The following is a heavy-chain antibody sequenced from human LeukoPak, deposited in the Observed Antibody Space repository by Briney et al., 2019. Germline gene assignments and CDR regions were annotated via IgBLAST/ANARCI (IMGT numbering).Heavy chain of an antibody. V-gene: IGHV3-23*01. J-gene: IGHJ4*02. Sequence: GGSLRLSCAASGFTFSSYAMSWVRQAPGKGLEWVSAISGSGGDTYYADSVKGRFTISRDDSKNTVYLQMNSLRAEDTAVYYCARGPGWNYFDYWGQGTLVTVSS. CDR2: ISGSGGDT. CDR3: ARGPGWNYFDY. CDR1: GFTFSSYA. D-gene: IGHD2-15*01.